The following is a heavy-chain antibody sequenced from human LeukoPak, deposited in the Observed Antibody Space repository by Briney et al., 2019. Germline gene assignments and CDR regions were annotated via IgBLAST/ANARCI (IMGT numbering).Heavy chain of an antibody. J-gene: IGHJ4*02. CDR3: ARDPQRGYYDSSGYTAGFDY. V-gene: IGHV1-2*02. Sequence: ASVKVSCKASGYTFTGYYMHWVRQAPGQGLEWMGWINPNSGGTNYAQKLQGRVTMTTDTSTSTAYMELRSLRSDDTAVYYCARDPQRGYYDSSGYTAGFDYWGQGTLVTVSS. CDR2: INPNSGGT. CDR1: GYTFTGYY. D-gene: IGHD3-22*01.